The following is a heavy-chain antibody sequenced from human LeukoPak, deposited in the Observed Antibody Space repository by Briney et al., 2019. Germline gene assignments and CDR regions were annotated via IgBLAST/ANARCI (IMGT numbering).Heavy chain of an antibody. D-gene: IGHD3-3*01. V-gene: IGHV3-23*01. CDR2: ISGSGGST. J-gene: IGHJ3*02. CDR3: AKSPGSRITIFGVVISDAFDI. CDR1: GFTFSSYA. Sequence: GRSLRLSCAASGFTFSSYAMSWVRQAPGKGLEWVSAISGSGGSTYYADSVKGRFTISRDNSKNTLYLQMNSLRAEDTAVYYCAKSPGSRITIFGVVISDAFDIWGQGTMVTVSS.